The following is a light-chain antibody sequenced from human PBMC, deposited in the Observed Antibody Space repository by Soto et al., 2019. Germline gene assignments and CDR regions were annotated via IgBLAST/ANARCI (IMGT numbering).Light chain of an antibody. CDR1: QSISTW. CDR2: GAS. V-gene: IGKV1-5*01. J-gene: IGKJ2*01. CDR3: QQYDPYSYT. Sequence: DIQMTQSPSILSASVGDRVTFTCRASQSISTWLAWYQLKPGKAPKLLIYGASSLGSGVPSRFSGSGSGTEFTLTLYSLQPEDFATYYCQQYDPYSYTFGQGTKLEIK.